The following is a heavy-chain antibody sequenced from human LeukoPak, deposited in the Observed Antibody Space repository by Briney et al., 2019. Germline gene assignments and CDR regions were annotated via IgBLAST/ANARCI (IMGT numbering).Heavy chain of an antibody. CDR3: FTTVDY. V-gene: IGHV4-39*07. CDR2: IYYSGSA. CDR1: GGSISSSSYY. D-gene: IGHD1-1*01. J-gene: IGHJ4*02. Sequence: PSETLSLTCTVSGGSISSSSYYWGWIRQPPGKGLKWIGSIYYSGSASYNPSLRSRVTISVDTSKNQFSLKLSSVTAADTAVYYCFTTVDYWGQGTLVTVSS.